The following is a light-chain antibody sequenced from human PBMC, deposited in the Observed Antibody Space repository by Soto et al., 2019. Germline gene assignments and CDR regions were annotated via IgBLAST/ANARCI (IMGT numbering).Light chain of an antibody. CDR3: QQYYTLPWT. V-gene: IGKV4-1*01. J-gene: IGKJ1*01. Sequence: DIVMTQSPDSLAVSLGERATINCKSSQSVLYTSNNKYYLAWYQQKPGQPPKVLIYWASTRESGVPDRFSGSGSGTDFTLTISSLQAEDVAVYYCQQYYTLPWTFGQGTKLEVK. CDR2: WAS. CDR1: QSVLYTSNNKYY.